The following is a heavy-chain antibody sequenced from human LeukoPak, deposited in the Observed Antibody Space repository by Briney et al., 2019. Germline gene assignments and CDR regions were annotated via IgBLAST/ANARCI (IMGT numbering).Heavy chain of an antibody. V-gene: IGHV3-23*01. CDR3: AKARYTSGWYVFDY. CDR1: GFTFSSYA. CDR2: ISGSGGPT. D-gene: IGHD6-19*01. Sequence: GGSLRLSCAASGFTFSSYALTWVRQAPGKGLEWVSSISGSGGPTFYADSVKGRFTISRDNSKSTLFLQMNSLRAEDTAIYYCAKARYTSGWYVFDYWGRGTQVTVSS. J-gene: IGHJ4*02.